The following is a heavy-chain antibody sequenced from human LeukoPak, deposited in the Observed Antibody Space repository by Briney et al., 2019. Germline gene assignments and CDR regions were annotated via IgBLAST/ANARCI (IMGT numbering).Heavy chain of an antibody. V-gene: IGHV1-2*02. J-gene: IGHJ4*02. CDR2: INPNSGGT. CDR1: GYTFTGYY. D-gene: IGHD3-22*01. Sequence: ASVKVSCKASGYTFTGYYMHWVRQAPGQGLEWMGWINPNSGGTNYAQKFQGRVTITTDESTSTAYMELSSLRSEDTAVYYCARGKNYDSSGSFDYWGQGTLVTVSS. CDR3: ARGKNYDSSGSFDY.